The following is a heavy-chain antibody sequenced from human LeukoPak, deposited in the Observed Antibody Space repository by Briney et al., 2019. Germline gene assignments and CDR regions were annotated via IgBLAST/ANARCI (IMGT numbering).Heavy chain of an antibody. D-gene: IGHD2-15*01. Sequence: PGGSLRLSCAASGFTFSSYGMRWVRQAPGKGLEWVAVISYDGSNKYYADSVKGRFTISRDNSKNTLYLQMNSLRAEDTAVYYCAKDLGYCSGGSCYHFDYWGQGTLVTVSS. J-gene: IGHJ4*02. CDR3: AKDLGYCSGGSCYHFDY. CDR2: ISYDGSNK. CDR1: GFTFSSYG. V-gene: IGHV3-30*18.